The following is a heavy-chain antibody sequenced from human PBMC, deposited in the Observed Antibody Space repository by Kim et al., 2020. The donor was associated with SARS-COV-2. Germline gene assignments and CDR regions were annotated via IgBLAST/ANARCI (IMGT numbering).Heavy chain of an antibody. V-gene: IGHV4-34*01. Sequence: SETLSLTCAVYGGSFSGYYWSWIRQPPGKGLEWIGEINLSGSTNYNPSLKSRVTISVDTSKNQFSLKLSSVTAADTAVYYCARGSGYCSGGSCPGWGQGTLVTVSS. CDR2: INLSGST. D-gene: IGHD2-15*01. CDR3: ARGSGYCSGGSCPG. CDR1: GGSFSGYY. J-gene: IGHJ4*02.